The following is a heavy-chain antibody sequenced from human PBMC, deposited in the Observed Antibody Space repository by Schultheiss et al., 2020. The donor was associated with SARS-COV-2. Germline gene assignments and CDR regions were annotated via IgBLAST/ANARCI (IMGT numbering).Heavy chain of an antibody. D-gene: IGHD3-3*01. J-gene: IGHJ4*02. Sequence: GGSLRLSCAASGFTFSSYSMNWVRQAPGKGLEWVAVIWYDGSNKYYADSVKGRFTISRDNSKTTLYLQMNSLRAEDTAVYYCARDAGRFLNYWGQGTLVTVSS. CDR3: ARDAGRFLNY. CDR2: IWYDGSNK. CDR1: GFTFSSYS. V-gene: IGHV3-33*08.